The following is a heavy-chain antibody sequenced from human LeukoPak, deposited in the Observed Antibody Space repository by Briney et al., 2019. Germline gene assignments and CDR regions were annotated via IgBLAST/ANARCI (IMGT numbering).Heavy chain of an antibody. CDR3: AREWVVVVPAATYYYYYYMDV. D-gene: IGHD2-2*01. CDR2: ISAYNGKT. V-gene: IGHV1-18*01. Sequence: ASVKVSCKASGYTFTTYAISWVRQAPGQGLEWMGWISAYNGKTNYAQKLQGRVTMTTDTSTSTAYMELRSLRSDDTAVYYCAREWVVVVPAATYYYYYYMDVWGKGTTVTVSS. CDR1: GYTFTTYA. J-gene: IGHJ6*03.